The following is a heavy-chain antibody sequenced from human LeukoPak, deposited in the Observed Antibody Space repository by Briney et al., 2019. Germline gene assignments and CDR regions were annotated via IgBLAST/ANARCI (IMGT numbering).Heavy chain of an antibody. CDR3: VKDREQWLVRHYFDY. CDR2: ISSNGGST. CDR1: GFTFSSYA. V-gene: IGHV3-64D*06. Sequence: GGSLRLSCSASGFTFSSYAMHWVRQAPGKGLEYVLAISSNGGSTYYADSVKGRFTISRDNSKNTLYLQMSSLRAEDTAVYYCVKDREQWLVRHYFDYWGQGTLVTVSS. J-gene: IGHJ4*02. D-gene: IGHD6-19*01.